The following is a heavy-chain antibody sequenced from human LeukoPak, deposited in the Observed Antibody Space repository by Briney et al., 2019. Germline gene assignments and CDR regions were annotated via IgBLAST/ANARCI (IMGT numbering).Heavy chain of an antibody. Sequence: GGSLRLSCAASGFTFNSYAMSWVRQAPGKGLEWVSAISGSGGSTYYADPVKGRFTISRDNSKNTLYLQMNSLRAEDTAVYYCAKYQGAAAYTLYYGMDVWGQGTTVTVSS. CDR1: GFTFNSYA. J-gene: IGHJ6*02. V-gene: IGHV3-23*01. D-gene: IGHD6-13*01. CDR2: ISGSGGST. CDR3: AKYQGAAAYTLYYGMDV.